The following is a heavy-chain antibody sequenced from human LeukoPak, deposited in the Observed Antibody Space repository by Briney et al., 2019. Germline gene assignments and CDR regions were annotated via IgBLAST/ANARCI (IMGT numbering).Heavy chain of an antibody. J-gene: IGHJ4*02. CDR3: ARLVPSTYYDSSGYYYG. V-gene: IGHV4-34*01. CDR2: INHSGST. CDR1: GGSFSGYY. Sequence: PSETLSLTCAVYGGSFSGYYWSWIRQPPGKGLEWIGEINHSGSTNYNPSLKSRVTISVDTSKNQFSLKLSSVTAADTAVYYWARLVPSTYYDSSGYYYGWGQGTLVTVSS. D-gene: IGHD3-22*01.